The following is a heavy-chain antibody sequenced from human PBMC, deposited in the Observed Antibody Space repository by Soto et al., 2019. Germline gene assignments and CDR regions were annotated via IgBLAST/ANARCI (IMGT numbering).Heavy chain of an antibody. V-gene: IGHV3-23*01. J-gene: IGHJ3*02. CDR1: GFTFSSYA. CDR3: AKEFYDYIWGSYRRGAFDI. Sequence: GGSLRLSCAASGFTFSSYAMSWVRQAPGKGLEWVSAISGSGGSTYYADSVKGRFTISRDNSKNTLYLQMNSLRAEDTAVYYCAKEFYDYIWGSYRRGAFDIWGQGTMVTVSS. CDR2: ISGSGGST. D-gene: IGHD3-16*02.